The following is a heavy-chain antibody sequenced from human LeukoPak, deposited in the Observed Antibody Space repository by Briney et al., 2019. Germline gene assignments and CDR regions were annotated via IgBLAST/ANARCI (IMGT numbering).Heavy chain of an antibody. CDR2: ISGSGGST. V-gene: IGHV3-23*01. Sequence: GGSLRLSCAASGFAFSSYAMSWVRQAPGKGLEWVSAISGSGGSTYYADSVKGRFTISRDNSKNTLYLQMNSLRAEDTAVYYCAKDRFWSGYDESFDYWGQGTLVTVSS. D-gene: IGHD3-3*01. CDR1: GFAFSSYA. J-gene: IGHJ4*02. CDR3: AKDRFWSGYDESFDY.